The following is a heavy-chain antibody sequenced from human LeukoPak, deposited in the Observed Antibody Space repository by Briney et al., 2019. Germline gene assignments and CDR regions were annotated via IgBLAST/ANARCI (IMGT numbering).Heavy chain of an antibody. CDR3: ARVVGVTIFGVSSRGEYSFDY. V-gene: IGHV1-18*04. Sequence: GASVKVSCKASGYTFTSYYMHWVRQAPGQGLEWMGWISAYNGNTNYAQKLQGRVTMTTDTSTSTAYMELRSLRSDDTAVYYCARVVGVTIFGVSSRGEYSFDYWGQGTLVTVSS. CDR1: GYTFTSYY. CDR2: ISAYNGNT. J-gene: IGHJ4*02. D-gene: IGHD3-3*01.